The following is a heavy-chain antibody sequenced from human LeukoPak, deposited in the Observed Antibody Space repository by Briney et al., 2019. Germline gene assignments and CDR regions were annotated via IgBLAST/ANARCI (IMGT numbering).Heavy chain of an antibody. CDR3: ARVDCSSTSCYILYYYGMDV. D-gene: IGHD2-2*02. V-gene: IGHV3-30*04. J-gene: IGHJ6*02. Sequence: PGGSLRLSCAASGFTFSSYAMHWVRQAPGKGLEWVAVISYDGSNKYYADSVKGRFTISRDNAKNSLYLQMNSLRAEDTAVYYCARVDCSSTSCYILYYYGMDVWGQGTTVTVSS. CDR1: GFTFSSYA. CDR2: ISYDGSNK.